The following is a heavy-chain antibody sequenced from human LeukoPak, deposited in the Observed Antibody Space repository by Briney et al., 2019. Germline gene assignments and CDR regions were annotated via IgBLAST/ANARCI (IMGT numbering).Heavy chain of an antibody. CDR2: INSDGSST. CDR1: GFTFSSYW. D-gene: IGHD6-19*01. J-gene: IGHJ3*02. V-gene: IGHV3-74*01. Sequence: GGSLRLSCAASGFTFSSYWMHWVRQAPGKGLVWVLRINSDGSSTSYADSVKGRFTISRDNAKNTLYLQMNSLRAEDTAVYYCAREGQQWLVSNDAFDIWGQGTMVTVSS. CDR3: AREGQQWLVSNDAFDI.